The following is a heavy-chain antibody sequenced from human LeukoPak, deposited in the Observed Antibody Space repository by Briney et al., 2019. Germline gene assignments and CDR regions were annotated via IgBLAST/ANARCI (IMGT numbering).Heavy chain of an antibody. CDR3: AKDSGPPPRTGY. Sequence: GGSLRLSCAASGFTFSSYAMSWVRQAPGKGLEWVSAISGSGGSTYYADPVKGRFTISGDNSKNTLYLQVNSLRAEDTAVYYCAKDSGPPPRTGYWGQGTLVTVSS. CDR1: GFTFSSYA. V-gene: IGHV3-23*01. CDR2: ISGSGGST. D-gene: IGHD6-19*01. J-gene: IGHJ4*02.